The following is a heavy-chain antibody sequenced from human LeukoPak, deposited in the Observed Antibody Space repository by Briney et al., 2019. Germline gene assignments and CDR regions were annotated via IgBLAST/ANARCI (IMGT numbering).Heavy chain of an antibody. CDR1: GFNFDDYV. D-gene: IGHD4-17*01. Sequence: PGGSLRLSCAASGFNFDDYVMSWVRQAPGKGLEWVSSISASVSSTYYADSVNGRFTVSRDNSKNTLYLQMNSLRAEDTAVYYCASSTVIQSFVVYWGQGTLVTVSS. V-gene: IGHV3-23*01. J-gene: IGHJ4*02. CDR3: ASSTVIQSFVVY. CDR2: ISASVSST.